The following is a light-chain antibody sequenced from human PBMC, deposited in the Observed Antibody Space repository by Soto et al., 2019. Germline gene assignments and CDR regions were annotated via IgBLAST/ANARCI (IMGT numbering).Light chain of an antibody. CDR1: QSISSW. V-gene: IGKV1-5*01. J-gene: IGKJ1*01. Sequence: DIQMTQSPSTLSASVGDRVTITCRASQSISSWLAWYQQKPGKAPKLLIYDASSLESGVPSRFRGSGSGTEFTLTISSRQTYDFPTDYCDQYNSLWTFGRRTKVEIK. CDR2: DAS. CDR3: DQYNSLWT.